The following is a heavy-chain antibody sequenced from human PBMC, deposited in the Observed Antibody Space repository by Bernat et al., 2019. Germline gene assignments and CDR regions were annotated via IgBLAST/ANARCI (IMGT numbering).Heavy chain of an antibody. V-gene: IGHV3-11*05. CDR3: ARARGYCSGGSCYYDFDY. D-gene: IGHD2-15*01. CDR2: ISTSSSYT. Sequence: QVQLVESGGGLVKPGGSLRLSCAASGFTFSDYYMSWIRQAPGKGREWVSYISTSSSYTNSADSVKDRFTISRDNAKNSLYLQMNSLRAEDTAVYYCARARGYCSGGSCYYDFDYWGQGTLVTVSS. J-gene: IGHJ4*02. CDR1: GFTFSDYY.